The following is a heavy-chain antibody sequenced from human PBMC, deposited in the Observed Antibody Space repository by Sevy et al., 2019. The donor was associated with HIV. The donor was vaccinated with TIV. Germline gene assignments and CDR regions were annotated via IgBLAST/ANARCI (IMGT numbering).Heavy chain of an antibody. V-gene: IGHV3-48*01. CDR1: GFTFSSNS. CDR3: ARGPSVLEVKNVPVDY. CDR2: INSRSSTI. J-gene: IGHJ4*02. D-gene: IGHD2-21*01. Sequence: GGSLRLSCAASGFTFSSNSMNWVRQAPGKGLEWISYINSRSSTIHYADSVKGRFTISRDNAKNSLYLQMSSLRAGDTAMYYCARGPSVLEVKNVPVDYWGQGTLVTVSS.